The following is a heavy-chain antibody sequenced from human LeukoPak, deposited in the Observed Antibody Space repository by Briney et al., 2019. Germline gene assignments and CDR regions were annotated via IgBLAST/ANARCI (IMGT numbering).Heavy chain of an antibody. Sequence: SETLSLTCTVSGGSISSYYWSWIRQPAGKGLEWIGRIYTSGSTNYNPSLKTRVTISVDTSKNQFSLKLNSVTAADTAVYYCARTSWVAAYLSGNYYYYYYMDVWGKGTTVTVSS. CDR1: GGSISSYY. CDR2: IYTSGST. V-gene: IGHV4-4*07. J-gene: IGHJ6*03. D-gene: IGHD2-15*01. CDR3: ARTSWVAAYLSGNYYYYYYMDV.